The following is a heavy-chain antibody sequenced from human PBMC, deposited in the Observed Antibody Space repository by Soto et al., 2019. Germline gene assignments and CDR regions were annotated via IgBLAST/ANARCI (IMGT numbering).Heavy chain of an antibody. CDR2: IVPSLVTT. V-gene: IGHV1-69*11. J-gene: IGHJ6*02. D-gene: IGHD3-16*02. CDR1: GGTFSSSG. CDR3: ARWPQPRYTADPYAVDV. Sequence: QVHLVQSGTEVKKHGSSVKVSCKASGGTFSSSGFSWVRQAPGQGLEWMGMIVPSLVTTNYAQKFQARVTITADEVTSTAYMELRSLRSEDTAVYYCARWPQPRYTADPYAVDVWGQGTRVIVSS.